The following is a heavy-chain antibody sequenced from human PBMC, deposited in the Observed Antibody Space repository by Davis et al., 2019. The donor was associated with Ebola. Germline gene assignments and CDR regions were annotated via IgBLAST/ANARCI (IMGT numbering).Heavy chain of an antibody. Sequence: ASVKVSCKASGYTFSNYGITWVRQAPGQGLEWMGWVSGYNGKTNYALKFQDRVTMTTDTSTNTVYMGLRSLRSDDTAMFYCARDAPFLAPAALIARFDYWGQGTLVTVSS. D-gene: IGHD2-2*01. V-gene: IGHV1-18*01. J-gene: IGHJ4*02. CDR2: VSGYNGKT. CDR3: ARDAPFLAPAALIARFDY. CDR1: GYTFSNYG.